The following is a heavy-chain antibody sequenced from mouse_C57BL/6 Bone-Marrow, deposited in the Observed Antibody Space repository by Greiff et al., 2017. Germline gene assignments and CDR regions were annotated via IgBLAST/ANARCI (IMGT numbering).Heavy chain of an antibody. J-gene: IGHJ2*01. CDR1: GFTFSDYG. CDR3: ARTFLRGYFDY. Sequence: EVQVVESGGGLVKPGGSLKLSCAASGFTFSDYGMHWVRQAPEKGLEWVAYISSGSSTIYYTDTVKGRFTISRDNAKNTLFLQMTSLRSEDTAMYYCARTFLRGYFDYWGQGTTLTVSS. CDR2: ISSGSSTI. V-gene: IGHV5-17*01.